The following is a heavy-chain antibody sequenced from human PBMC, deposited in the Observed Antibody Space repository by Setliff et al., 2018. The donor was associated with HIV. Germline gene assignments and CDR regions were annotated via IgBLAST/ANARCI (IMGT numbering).Heavy chain of an antibody. V-gene: IGHV1-24*01. CDR3: CGWYEYNWFDP. Sequence: ASVKVSCKVSGYTLSELSMHWVRQAPGEGLEWMGGFDPEDGETIYAEKFQGRVTITADESTSTAYMELSSLRSEDTAVYYCCGWYEYNWFDPWGQGTLVTVSS. CDR1: GYTLSELS. J-gene: IGHJ5*02. CDR2: FDPEDGET. D-gene: IGHD6-19*01.